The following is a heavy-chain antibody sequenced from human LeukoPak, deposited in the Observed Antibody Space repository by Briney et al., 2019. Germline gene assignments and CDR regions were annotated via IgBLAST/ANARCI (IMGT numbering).Heavy chain of an antibody. CDR2: IIPIFGTA. Sequence: ASVKVSCKASGGTFSSYAISWVRQAPGQGLEWMGGIIPIFGTANYAQKFQGRVTITTDESTSTVYMELSSLRSEDTAVYYCATYSSTPRFVQHWGQGTLVTVSS. CDR3: ATYSSTPRFVQH. V-gene: IGHV1-69*05. CDR1: GGTFSSYA. J-gene: IGHJ1*01. D-gene: IGHD6-13*01.